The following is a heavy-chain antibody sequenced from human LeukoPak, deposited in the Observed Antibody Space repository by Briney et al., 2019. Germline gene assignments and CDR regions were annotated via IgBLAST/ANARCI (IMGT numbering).Heavy chain of an antibody. CDR1: GYTFSGYY. Sequence: ASVKVSCKASGYTFSGYYIHWVRQAPGQGLEWMGWINPNSGDTHYAQKFQGRVTMTRDTSSSTAYMDLNSLISGDTVVYYCARVRYQLLFEGNWFDPWGQGTLVTVSS. CDR2: INPNSGDT. CDR3: ARVRYQLLFEGNWFDP. J-gene: IGHJ5*02. V-gene: IGHV1-2*02. D-gene: IGHD2-2*01.